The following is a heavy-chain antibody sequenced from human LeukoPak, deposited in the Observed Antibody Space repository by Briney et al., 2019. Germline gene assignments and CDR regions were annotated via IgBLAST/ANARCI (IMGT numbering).Heavy chain of an antibody. Sequence: SETLSLTCAVYGGSFSGYYWSWIRQPPGKGLEWIGSIYYSGSTYYNPSLKSRVTISVDTSKNQFSLKLSSVTAADTAVYYCARLIDDYATPWVAFDIWGQGTMVTVSS. D-gene: IGHD4-17*01. J-gene: IGHJ3*02. CDR1: GGSFSGYY. CDR3: ARLIDDYATPWVAFDI. V-gene: IGHV4-34*01. CDR2: IYYSGST.